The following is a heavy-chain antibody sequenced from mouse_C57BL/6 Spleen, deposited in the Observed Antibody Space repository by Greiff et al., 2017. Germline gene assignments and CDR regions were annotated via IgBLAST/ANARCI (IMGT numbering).Heavy chain of an antibody. V-gene: IGHV1-54*01. CDR3: ARHLYDYEAWFAY. Sequence: QVQLQQSGAELVRPGTSVKVSCKASGYAFTNYLLEWVKQRPGQGLEWIGVINPGSGGTNYNEKFEGKATLTADKSSSTAYMQLSSLTSEDSAVYFCARHLYDYEAWFAYWGQGTLVTVSA. J-gene: IGHJ3*01. D-gene: IGHD2-4*01. CDR2: INPGSGGT. CDR1: GYAFTNYL.